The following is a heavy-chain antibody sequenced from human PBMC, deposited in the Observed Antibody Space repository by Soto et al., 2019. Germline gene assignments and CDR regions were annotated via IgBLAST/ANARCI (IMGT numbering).Heavy chain of an antibody. CDR3: ARRPDFRDHGWFDP. Sequence: SETLSLTCTVSGGSIISTFYYWGWLRQPPGRGLEWIANIHYSGETHYSPSLKSRVATSVDTSKSQFSLTLDSVTAADTAVYYCARRPDFRDHGWFDPWGQGILVTVSS. CDR1: GGSIISTFYY. CDR2: IHYSGET. V-gene: IGHV4-39*01. D-gene: IGHD4-17*01. J-gene: IGHJ5*02.